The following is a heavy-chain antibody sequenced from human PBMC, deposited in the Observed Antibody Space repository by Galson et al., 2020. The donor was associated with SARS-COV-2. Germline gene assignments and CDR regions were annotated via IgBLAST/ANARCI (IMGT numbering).Heavy chain of an antibody. Sequence: GESLKISCAASGFTFSNNGMHWVRQAPGKGLEWVAVIWNDGSNKYYADSVKGRFTISRDNSKNTLYLEMNSLRVEDTAVYYCARADGAYGSGSYFLDYWGQGTLVTVSS. V-gene: IGHV3-33*01. CDR2: IWNDGSNK. D-gene: IGHD3-10*01. J-gene: IGHJ4*02. CDR3: ARADGAYGSGSYFLDY. CDR1: GFTFSNNG.